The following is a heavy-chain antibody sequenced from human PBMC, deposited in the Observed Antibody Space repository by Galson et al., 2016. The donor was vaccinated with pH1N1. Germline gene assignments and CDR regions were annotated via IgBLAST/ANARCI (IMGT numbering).Heavy chain of an antibody. CDR2: VNPSGST. CDR3: ARVDFGGKLGD. J-gene: IGHJ4*02. Sequence: ETLSLTCTVYGGSFSDYYWSWIRQPPGKGLEWIGEVNPSGSTIYNPSLNSRVIISADTSRHQFSLKLTSVTAADTAVYFCARVDFGGKLGDWGQGTQVTVSS. D-gene: IGHD3-10*01. V-gene: IGHV4-34*01. CDR1: GGSFSDYY.